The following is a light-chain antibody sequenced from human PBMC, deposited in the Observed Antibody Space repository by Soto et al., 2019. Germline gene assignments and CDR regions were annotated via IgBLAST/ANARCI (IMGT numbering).Light chain of an antibody. V-gene: IGLV2-14*03. CDR3: QSYDTRLSGYV. CDR1: SSDVGGYNY. J-gene: IGLJ1*01. CDR2: DVT. Sequence: QSVLTQPASVSGSPGQSITISCTGTSSDVGGYNYVSWYQQHPGRAPKLIIYDVTNRPSGISNRFSGSKSGNTASLTISGLQTEDEADYYCQSYDTRLSGYVFGTGTKVTV.